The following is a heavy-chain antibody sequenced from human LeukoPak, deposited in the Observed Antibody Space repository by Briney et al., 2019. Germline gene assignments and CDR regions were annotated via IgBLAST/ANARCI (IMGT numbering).Heavy chain of an antibody. CDR1: GGSISSYY. CDR3: ARDRPSGSGSSFSLGMDV. J-gene: IGHJ6*02. V-gene: IGHV4-4*07. Sequence: SETLSLTCTVSGGSISSYYWSWIRQPAGKGLEWIGRIYPSGSTYYSPSLKSRVTMSLDTSKSQFSLKLNSVTAADTAVYYCARDRPSGSGSSFSLGMDVWGQGTTVTVSS. D-gene: IGHD3-10*01. CDR2: IYPSGST.